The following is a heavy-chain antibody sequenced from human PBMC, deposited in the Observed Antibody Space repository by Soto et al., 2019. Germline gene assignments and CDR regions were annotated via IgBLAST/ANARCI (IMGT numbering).Heavy chain of an antibody. D-gene: IGHD4-17*01. CDR2: IYSGGST. CDR3: ARSMTTVTSKECAFDI. Sequence: EVQLVESGGGLVQPGGSLRLSCAASGFTVSSNYMSWVRQAPGKGLEWVSVIYSGGSTYYADSVKGRFTISRDNSKNTLYRQMNSLRAEDTAVYYCARSMTTVTSKECAFDIWGQGTMVTVSS. V-gene: IGHV3-66*01. J-gene: IGHJ3*02. CDR1: GFTVSSNY.